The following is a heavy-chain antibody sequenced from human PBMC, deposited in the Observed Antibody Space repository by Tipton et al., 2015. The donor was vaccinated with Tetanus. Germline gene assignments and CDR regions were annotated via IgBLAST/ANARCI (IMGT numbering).Heavy chain of an antibody. J-gene: IGHJ4*02. V-gene: IGHV3-74*03. CDR3: ARDFDYKADY. CDR1: GFTFNNYG. D-gene: IGHD4-11*01. Sequence: SLRLSCAASGFTFNNYGMHWVRQTPGKGLVWVSRINSDGSSTKYADSVKGRFTISRDNAKNTLYLQMNSLRAEDTAMYYCARDFDYKADYWGQGTLVNVSS. CDR2: INSDGSST.